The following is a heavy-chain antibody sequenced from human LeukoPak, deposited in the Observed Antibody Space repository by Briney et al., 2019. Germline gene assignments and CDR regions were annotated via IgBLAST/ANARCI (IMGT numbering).Heavy chain of an antibody. Sequence: PSETLSLTCTVSGVSVSSGSYYWSWIRQPPGKGLEWIGYIYYSGSTNYNPSLKSRVTISVDTSKNQFSLKLSSVTAADTAVYYCARHPNSNWDYWGQGTLVTVSS. CDR3: ARHPNSNWDY. D-gene: IGHD6-13*01. CDR2: IYYSGST. V-gene: IGHV4-61*01. CDR1: GVSVSSGSYY. J-gene: IGHJ4*02.